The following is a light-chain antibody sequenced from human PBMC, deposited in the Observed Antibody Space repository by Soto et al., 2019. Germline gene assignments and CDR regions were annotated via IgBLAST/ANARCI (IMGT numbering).Light chain of an antibody. CDR3: QQRSNWLSIT. CDR2: DAS. V-gene: IGKV3-11*01. J-gene: IGKJ5*01. CDR1: QSVRSN. Sequence: EIVMTQSPATLSVSPGERATVSCRASQSVRSNLAWYQQKPGQAPNLLIYDASNRATGIPARFSGSGSGTDFTLTISSLEPEDFAVYYCQQRSNWLSITFGQGTRLEIK.